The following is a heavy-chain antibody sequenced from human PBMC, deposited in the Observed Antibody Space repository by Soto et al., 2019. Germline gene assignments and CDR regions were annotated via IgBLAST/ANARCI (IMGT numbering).Heavy chain of an antibody. V-gene: IGHV3-33*01. D-gene: IGHD3-3*01. Sequence: GSLRLSCAASGFTFSSYGMHWVRQAPGKGLEWVAVIWYDGSNKYYADSVKGRFTISRDNSKNTLYLQMNSLRAEDTAVYYCARVLSDFWTGYYSDYYYYYGMDVWGQGTTVTVSS. CDR2: IWYDGSNK. J-gene: IGHJ6*02. CDR3: ARVLSDFWTGYYSDYYYYYGMDV. CDR1: GFTFSSYG.